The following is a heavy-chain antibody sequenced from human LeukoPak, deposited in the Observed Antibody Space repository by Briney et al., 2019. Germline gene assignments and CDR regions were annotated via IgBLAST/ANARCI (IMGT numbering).Heavy chain of an antibody. CDR2: INWNGGST. V-gene: IGHV3-20*04. CDR3: ARGGISIFGVVIYMDV. J-gene: IGHJ6*03. Sequence: GGSLRLSCAASGFTFDDYGMSWVRQAPGKGLEWVSGINWNGGSTGYADSVKGRFTISRDNAKNSLYLQMNSLRAEDTALYYCARGGISIFGVVIYMDVWGKGTTVTVSS. CDR1: GFTFDDYG. D-gene: IGHD3-3*01.